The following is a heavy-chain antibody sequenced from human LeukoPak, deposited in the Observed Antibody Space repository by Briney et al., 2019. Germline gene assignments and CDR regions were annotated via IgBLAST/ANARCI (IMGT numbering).Heavy chain of an antibody. CDR3: ARENYSGSYPDY. CDR1: GGSISNYY. Sequence: SETLSLTCTVSGGSISNYYWSWLRQFPGKALEWVGYIFYNGNTNYSPSLKSRVTVSLDTSKNQFSLELNSVTAADTAIYYCARENYSGSYPDYWGQGTLVTVSS. J-gene: IGHJ4*02. V-gene: IGHV4-59*01. CDR2: IFYNGNT. D-gene: IGHD1-26*01.